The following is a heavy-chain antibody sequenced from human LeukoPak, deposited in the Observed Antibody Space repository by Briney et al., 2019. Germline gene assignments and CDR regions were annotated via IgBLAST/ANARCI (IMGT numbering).Heavy chain of an antibody. J-gene: IGHJ3*02. CDR3: AIGRQGGLRYFDWLTSAFDI. CDR2: INHSGST. Sequence: KPSETLSLTCAVYGGSFSGYYWSWIRQPPGKGLEWIGEINHSGSTNYNPALKSRVTISVDTSKDQFSLKLSSVTAADTAVYYCAIGRQGGLRYFDWLTSAFDIWGQGTMVTVSS. V-gene: IGHV4-34*01. D-gene: IGHD3-9*01. CDR1: GGSFSGYY.